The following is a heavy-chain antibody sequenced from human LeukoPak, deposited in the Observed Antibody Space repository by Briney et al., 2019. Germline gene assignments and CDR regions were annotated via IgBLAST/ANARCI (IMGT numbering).Heavy chain of an antibody. CDR2: INPNSGGT. D-gene: IGHD6-13*01. CDR1: GYTFTSYA. CDR3: ARGDGQIAAAGDFDY. Sequence: GASVKVSCKASGYTFTSYAMNWVRQAPGQGLEWMGWINPNSGGTNYAQKFQGRVTMTRDTSISTAYMELSRLRSDDTAVYYCARGDGQIAAAGDFDYWGQGTLVTVSS. J-gene: IGHJ4*02. V-gene: IGHV1-2*02.